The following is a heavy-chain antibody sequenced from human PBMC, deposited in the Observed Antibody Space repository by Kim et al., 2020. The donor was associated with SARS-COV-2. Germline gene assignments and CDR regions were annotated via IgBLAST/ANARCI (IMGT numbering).Heavy chain of an antibody. CDR1: GGSFSGYY. J-gene: IGHJ5*02. CDR2: INHSGST. V-gene: IGHV4-34*01. Sequence: SETLSLTCAVYGGSFSGYYWSWIRQPPGKGLEWIGEINHSGSTNYNPSLKSRVTISVDTSKNQFSLKLSSVTAADTAVYFCARGAHRPPYSSSWYAATVNWFDPWGQGTLVTVSS. D-gene: IGHD6-13*01. CDR3: ARGAHRPPYSSSWYAATVNWFDP.